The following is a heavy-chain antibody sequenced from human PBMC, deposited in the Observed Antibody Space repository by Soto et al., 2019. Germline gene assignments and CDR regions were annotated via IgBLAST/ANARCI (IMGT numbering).Heavy chain of an antibody. D-gene: IGHD2-15*01. V-gene: IGHV1-69*01. Sequence: QVQLVQSGAEVKKPGSSVKVSCTASGGTFSSYAISWVRQAPGQGLEWMGGIIPIFGTANYAQKFQGRVTITADESTSTAYRELSSLRSEDTAVYYCAMRYCSGGSCYLGYWGQGTLVTVSS. J-gene: IGHJ4*02. CDR2: IIPIFGTA. CDR3: AMRYCSGGSCYLGY. CDR1: GGTFSSYA.